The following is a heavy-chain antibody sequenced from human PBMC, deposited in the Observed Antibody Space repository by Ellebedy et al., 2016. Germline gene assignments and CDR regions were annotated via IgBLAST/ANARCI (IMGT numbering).Heavy chain of an antibody. CDR2: IKQDGSEK. CDR3: ATLSRQQLVEDFDH. D-gene: IGHD6-13*01. V-gene: IGHV3-7*01. CDR1: GITFSNYW. Sequence: GESLKISXAASGITFSNYWMSWVRQAPGKGLEWVANIKQDGSEKYYVDSVKGRFTISRDNAKNTLYLQMNSLRAEDTAVYYCATLSRQQLVEDFDHWGQGTLVTVSS. J-gene: IGHJ4*02.